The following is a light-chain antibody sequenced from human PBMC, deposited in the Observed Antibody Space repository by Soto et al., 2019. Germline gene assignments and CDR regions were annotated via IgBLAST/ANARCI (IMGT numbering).Light chain of an antibody. V-gene: IGKV1-5*03. CDR3: QQYNSYSEA. CDR1: QTISSW. CDR2: KAS. Sequence: IQVTKSPATLSGSVADRVTIPCRASQTISSWLAWYQQKPGKAPKLLIYKASTLKSGVPSRFSGSGSGTEFTLTISSLQPDDFATYCCQQYNSYSEAFGQGTKVDI. J-gene: IGKJ1*01.